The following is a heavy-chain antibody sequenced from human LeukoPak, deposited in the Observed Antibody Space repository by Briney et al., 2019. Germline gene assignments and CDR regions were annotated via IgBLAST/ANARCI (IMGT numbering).Heavy chain of an antibody. D-gene: IGHD3-22*01. V-gene: IGHV1-18*01. CDR1: GYTFTSYG. J-gene: IGHJ4*02. CDR3: ARALRNIRYYYDSSGYYYGGYFDY. Sequence: ASVKVSCKASGYTFTSYGISWVRQAPGQGLEWMGWISAYNGNTNYAQKLQGRVTMTTDTSTSTAYMELRSLRSDDTAVYYCARALRNIRYYYDSSGYYYGGYFDYWGQGTLVTVSS. CDR2: ISAYNGNT.